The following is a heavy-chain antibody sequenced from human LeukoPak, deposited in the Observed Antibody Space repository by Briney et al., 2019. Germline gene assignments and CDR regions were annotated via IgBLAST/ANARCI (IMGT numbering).Heavy chain of an antibody. CDR2: IHPVDSDT. V-gene: IGHV5-51*01. Sequence: GESLKISCKDSGYIFTNYWIGWVRQMPGKGLEWMGIIHPVDSDTRYSPSFQGQVTISADKSINTAYLQWGSLKASDTAMYYCARLQSGQWLLFDYWGQGTLVTVSS. CDR3: ARLQSGQWLLFDY. D-gene: IGHD6-19*01. J-gene: IGHJ4*02. CDR1: GYIFTNYW.